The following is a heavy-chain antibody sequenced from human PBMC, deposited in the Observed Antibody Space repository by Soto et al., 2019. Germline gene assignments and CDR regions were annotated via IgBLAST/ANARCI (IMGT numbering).Heavy chain of an antibody. Sequence: PGESLKISCKGSGYSFTSYWIGWVRQMPGKGLEWMGIIYPGDSDTRYSPSFQGQVTISADKSISTAYLQWSSLKASDTAMYYCARHISLLSSGYDSDYYYYYMDVWGKGTTVTVSS. CDR2: IYPGDSDT. D-gene: IGHD5-12*01. J-gene: IGHJ6*03. CDR1: GYSFTSYW. CDR3: ARHISLLSSGYDSDYYYYYMDV. V-gene: IGHV5-51*01.